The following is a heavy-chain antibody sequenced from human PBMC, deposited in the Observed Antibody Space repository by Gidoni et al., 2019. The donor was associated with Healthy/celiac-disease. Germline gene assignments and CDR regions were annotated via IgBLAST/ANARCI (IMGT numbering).Heavy chain of an antibody. CDR3: AKDLAYGVATINYFDY. CDR2: ISGSGGST. V-gene: IGHV3-23*04. CDR1: GFTFSSYA. D-gene: IGHD5-12*01. Sequence: EVQLVESGGGLVQPGGSLRLSCAASGFTFSSYAMSWVRQAPGKGLEWVSAISGSGGSTYYADSVKGRFTISRDNSKNTLYLQMNSLRAEDTAVYYCAKDLAYGVATINYFDYWGQGTLVTVSS. J-gene: IGHJ4*02.